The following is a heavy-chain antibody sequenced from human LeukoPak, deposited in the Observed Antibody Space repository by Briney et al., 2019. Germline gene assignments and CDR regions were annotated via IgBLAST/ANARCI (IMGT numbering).Heavy chain of an antibody. V-gene: IGHV3-7*03. D-gene: IGHD6-13*01. Sequence: GGSLRLSCAASGFTFSSYWMSWVRQAPGKGLEWVANIKQDGSEKYYVDSVKGRFTISRDNAKNSLYLQMNSLRAEDTAVYYCAKLMGIAAALFDYWGQGTLVTVSS. J-gene: IGHJ4*02. CDR3: AKLMGIAAALFDY. CDR1: GFTFSSYW. CDR2: IKQDGSEK.